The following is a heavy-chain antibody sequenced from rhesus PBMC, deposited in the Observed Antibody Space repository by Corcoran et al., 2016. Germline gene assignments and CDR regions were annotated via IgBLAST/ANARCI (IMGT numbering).Heavy chain of an antibody. V-gene: IGHV4-65*02. CDR3: ASGSYYYFSFDY. D-gene: IGHD3-16*01. Sequence: QVQLQESGPGLVKPSETLSLTCAVSGGSISSSNLCSWIRKSPGKGLEWIGNIGGSSGSTYYNPSLKSRVTISKDTSKNQFSLKLSSVTAADTAVYYCASGSYYYFSFDYWGQGVLVTVSS. J-gene: IGHJ4*01. CDR1: GGSISSSNL. CDR2: IGGSSGST.